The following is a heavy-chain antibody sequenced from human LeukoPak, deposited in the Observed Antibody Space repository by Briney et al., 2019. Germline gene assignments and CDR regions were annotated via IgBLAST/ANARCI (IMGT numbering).Heavy chain of an antibody. V-gene: IGHV3-30*04. CDR2: ISYDGSNK. Sequence: TGGSLRLSCAASGFTFSSYAMHWVRQAPGKGLEWVAVISYDGSNKYYADSVKGRFTISRDNSKNTLYLQMNSLRAEDTAVYYCAKDLFENGGPDAFDIWGQGTMVTVSS. CDR1: GFTFSSYA. J-gene: IGHJ3*02. CDR3: AKDLFENGGPDAFDI. D-gene: IGHD1-1*01.